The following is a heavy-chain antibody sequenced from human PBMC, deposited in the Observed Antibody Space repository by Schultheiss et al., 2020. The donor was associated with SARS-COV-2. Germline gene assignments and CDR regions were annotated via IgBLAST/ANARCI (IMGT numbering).Heavy chain of an antibody. Sequence: GGSLRLSCAASGLTVSSNYMSWVRQAPGKGLEWVSDIYSGGGTYYADSVKGRFTISRDNSKNTLFLQMNSLRPEDTAMYYCAGAHCTSTSCSEALRRYYGVDVWGRGTTVTVSS. V-gene: IGHV3-66*02. J-gene: IGHJ6*02. CDR2: IYSGGGT. CDR3: AGAHCTSTSCSEALRRYYGVDV. CDR1: GLTVSSNY. D-gene: IGHD2-2*01.